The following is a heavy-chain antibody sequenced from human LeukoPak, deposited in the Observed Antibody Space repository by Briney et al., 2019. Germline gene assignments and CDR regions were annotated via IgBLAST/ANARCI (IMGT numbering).Heavy chain of an antibody. D-gene: IGHD6-19*01. Sequence: GGSLRLSCAASGFTFSTYWMHWVRQAPGKGLEWVAVISYDESNTYYADSVKGRFTISRDNSKNTLYLHMNSLRPEDTAVYYCARDSSGWNDAFDIWGQGTMVTVSS. CDR2: ISYDESNT. J-gene: IGHJ3*02. CDR3: ARDSSGWNDAFDI. CDR1: GFTFSTYW. V-gene: IGHV3-30-3*01.